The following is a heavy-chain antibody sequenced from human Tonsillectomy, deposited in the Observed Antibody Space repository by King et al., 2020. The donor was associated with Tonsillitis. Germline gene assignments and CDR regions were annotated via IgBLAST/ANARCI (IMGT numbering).Heavy chain of an antibody. CDR1: GGSISTYF. CDR3: AREGHYGGIIDY. CDR2: IYYSGTI. Sequence: QLQESGPGLVKPSETLSLTCTVSGGSISTYFWNWIRQSPGKGLEWIGYIYYSGTIYYNPSLKSRVTISVDTSKNQFSQKLNSVTAADTAVYYCAREGHYGGIIDYWGQGTLVTVSS. V-gene: IGHV4-59*01. D-gene: IGHD4-23*01. J-gene: IGHJ4*02.